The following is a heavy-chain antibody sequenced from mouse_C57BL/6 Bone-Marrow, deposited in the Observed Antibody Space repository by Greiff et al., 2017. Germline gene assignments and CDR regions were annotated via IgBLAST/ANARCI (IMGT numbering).Heavy chain of an antibody. CDR1: GYTFTDYE. V-gene: IGHV1-15*01. CDR2: IDPETGCT. J-gene: IGHJ3*01. Sequence: VQLKESGAELVRPGASVTLSCKASGYTFTDYEMQWVKQTPVHGLEWIGAIDPETGCTTYNQKFKGKAILTADTSSSTAYMELRSLTSEDSAVYYCTRDGSPCWGQGTLVTVSA. CDR3: TRDGSPC.